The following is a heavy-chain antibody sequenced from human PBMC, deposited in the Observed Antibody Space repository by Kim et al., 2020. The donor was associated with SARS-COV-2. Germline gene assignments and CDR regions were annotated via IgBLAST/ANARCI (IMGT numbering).Heavy chain of an antibody. D-gene: IGHD3-16*01. J-gene: IGHJ5*02. Sequence: ASVKVSCKASGYTFTSYGSSWVRQAPGQGLEGMGGISAYNGNTNYAQKLQGRVTRTTDTSTSTAYMELRSLRSDDKAVYYCARDRLMITTLFDPWGQGTLVTVSS. V-gene: IGHV1-18*04. CDR1: GYTFTSYG. CDR3: ARDRLMITTLFDP. CDR2: ISAYNGNT.